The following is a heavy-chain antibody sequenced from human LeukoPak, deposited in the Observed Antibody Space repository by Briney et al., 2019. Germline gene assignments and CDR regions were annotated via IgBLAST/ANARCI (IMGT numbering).Heavy chain of an antibody. CDR2: ISAYNGNT. J-gene: IGHJ6*03. Sequence: ASVNVSCKASGYTFTSYCISWVRQAPGQWLEWMGWISAYNGNTNYAQKLQGRLTMTTDTSTSTAYMELRSLRSDDTAVYYCARELPSIRVGATTYYYYYMDVWGKGTTVTVSS. CDR3: ARELPSIRVGATTYYYYYMDV. D-gene: IGHD1-26*01. V-gene: IGHV1-18*01. CDR1: GYTFTSYC.